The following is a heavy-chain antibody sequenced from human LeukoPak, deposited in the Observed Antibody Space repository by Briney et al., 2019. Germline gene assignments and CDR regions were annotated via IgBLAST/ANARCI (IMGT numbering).Heavy chain of an antibody. CDR3: AKDIGGMAAAGPDY. J-gene: IGHJ4*02. V-gene: IGHV3-30-3*01. CDR1: GFTFSSYA. D-gene: IGHD6-13*01. Sequence: GGSLRLSCAASGFTFSSYAMHWVRQAPGKGLEWVAVISYDGNNKYYTDSVKGRFTISRDNSKNTLYLQMNSLRTEDTAVYYCAKDIGGMAAAGPDYWGQGTLVTVSS. CDR2: ISYDGNNK.